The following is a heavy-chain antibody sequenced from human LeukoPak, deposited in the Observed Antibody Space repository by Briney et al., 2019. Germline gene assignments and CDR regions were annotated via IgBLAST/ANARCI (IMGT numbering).Heavy chain of an antibody. Sequence: GGSLRLSCVASGFTFSSYAMRWVRQAPGKGLEWVSAISGSGGSTYYADSVKGRFTISTDNSKNTLYLQMNSLRAEDTAVYYCAKDPDDGGDFDIWGQGTMVTVSS. J-gene: IGHJ3*02. V-gene: IGHV3-23*01. CDR3: AKDPDDGGDFDI. CDR2: ISGSGGST. CDR1: GFTFSSYA. D-gene: IGHD4-17*01.